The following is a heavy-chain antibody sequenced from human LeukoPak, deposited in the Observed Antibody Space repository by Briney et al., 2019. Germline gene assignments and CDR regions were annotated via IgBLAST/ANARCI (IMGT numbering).Heavy chain of an antibody. Sequence: ASVKVSCKASGYTFSGHYMHWVRQAPGQGLEWMGIINPSGSSTSYAQKFQGRVTMTRDTSTSTVYMELSSLRSEDTAVYYCARVGYCSSTSCSPRGWFDPWGQGTLVTVSS. J-gene: IGHJ5*02. D-gene: IGHD2-2*01. CDR1: GYTFSGHY. CDR3: ARVGYCSSTSCSPRGWFDP. V-gene: IGHV1-46*01. CDR2: INPSGSST.